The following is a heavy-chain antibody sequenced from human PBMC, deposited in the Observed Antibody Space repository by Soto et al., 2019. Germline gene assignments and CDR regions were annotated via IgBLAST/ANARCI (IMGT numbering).Heavy chain of an antibody. V-gene: IGHV1-2*02. D-gene: IGHD6-19*01. J-gene: IGHJ6*02. CDR2: INPNSGGT. CDR3: ARSLGGWYLPNSYSYYYYYYGMDV. Sequence: GASVKVSCKASGYTFTGYYMHWVRQAPGQGLEWMGWINPNSGGTNYAQKFQGRVTMTRDTSISTAYMELSRLRSDDTVVYYCARSLGGWYLPNSYSYYYYYYGMDVWGQGTTVTVSS. CDR1: GYTFTGYY.